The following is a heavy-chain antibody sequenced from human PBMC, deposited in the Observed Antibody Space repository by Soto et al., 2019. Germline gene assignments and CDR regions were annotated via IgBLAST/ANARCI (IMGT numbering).Heavy chain of an antibody. CDR1: GFTFTSSA. J-gene: IGHJ4*02. D-gene: IGHD4-17*01. V-gene: IGHV1-58*02. CDR3: AAVLTTVKSGDY. Sequence: GPSVKVSCKASGFTFTSSAMQWVRQARGQRLEWIGWIVVGSGNTNYAQKFQERVTITRDMSTSTAYMELSSLRSEDTAVYYCAAVLTTVKSGDYWGQGTLVTVSS. CDR2: IVVGSGNT.